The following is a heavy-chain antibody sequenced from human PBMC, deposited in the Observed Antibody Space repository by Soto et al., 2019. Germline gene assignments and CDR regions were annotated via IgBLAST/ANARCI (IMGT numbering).Heavy chain of an antibody. Sequence: GASVKVSCKASGYTFTSYYMHWVRQAPGQGLEWMGIINPSGGSTSYAQKFQGRVTMTRDTSTSTVYMELSSLRSEDTAVYYFARDYGRLTTTDYGDYYGMGVWGQGTTVTVSS. D-gene: IGHD4-17*01. CDR3: ARDYGRLTTTDYGDYYGMGV. CDR2: INPSGGST. J-gene: IGHJ6*02. V-gene: IGHV1-46*01. CDR1: GYTFTSYY.